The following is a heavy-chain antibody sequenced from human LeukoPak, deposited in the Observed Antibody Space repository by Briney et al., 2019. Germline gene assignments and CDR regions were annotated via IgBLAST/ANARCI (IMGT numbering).Heavy chain of an antibody. J-gene: IGHJ5*02. D-gene: IGHD1-26*01. CDR1: GFTFSDYY. CDR3: AREGSYYDWFDP. V-gene: IGHV3-11*01. Sequence: GGSLRLSCAASGFTFSDYYMSWIRQTPGKGLEWVSYISSSGSTIYYADSVKGRFTISRDNAKNSLYLQMSSLRAEDTAVYYCAREGSYYDWFDPWGQGTLVTVSS. CDR2: ISSSGSTI.